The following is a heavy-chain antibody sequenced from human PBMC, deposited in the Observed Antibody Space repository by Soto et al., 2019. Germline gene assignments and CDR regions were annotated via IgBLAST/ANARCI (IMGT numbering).Heavy chain of an antibody. Sequence: GGSLRLSCAASGFTFSSYAMHWVRQAPGKGLEWVAVISYDGSNKYYADSVKGRFTISRDNSKNTLYLQMNSLRAEDTAVYYCARETPYDSSGPRFDYWGQGTLVTVSS. V-gene: IGHV3-30-3*01. CDR2: ISYDGSNK. D-gene: IGHD3-22*01. J-gene: IGHJ4*02. CDR1: GFTFSSYA. CDR3: ARETPYDSSGPRFDY.